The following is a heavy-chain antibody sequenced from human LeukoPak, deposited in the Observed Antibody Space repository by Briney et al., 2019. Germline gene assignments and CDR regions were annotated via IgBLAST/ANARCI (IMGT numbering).Heavy chain of an antibody. CDR2: IDHSGST. J-gene: IGHJ5*02. CDR3: ARCYSLWWFDP. Sequence: PSETLSLTCAVYGGSFSGYYWSWIRQPPGKGLEWIGEIDHSGSTYYNPSLKSRVTISVDTSKNQFSLKLSSVTAADTAVYYCARCYSLWWFDPWGQGTLVTVSS. V-gene: IGHV4-34*01. D-gene: IGHD2-15*01. CDR1: GGSFSGYY.